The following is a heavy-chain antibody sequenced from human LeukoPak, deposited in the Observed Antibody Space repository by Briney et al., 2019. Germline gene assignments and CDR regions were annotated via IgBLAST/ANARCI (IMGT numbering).Heavy chain of an antibody. CDR2: IHYTGST. CDR3: ARGRYSAGDNWFDP. J-gene: IGHJ5*02. CDR1: GVSITSSY. D-gene: IGHD3-9*01. Sequence: PSETLSLTCTVSGVSITSSYWSWIRQSPGKGLEWIGYIHYTGSTNYNPSLKSRVTMLIDTSKKQISLKLGSVTAAYTGVNYCARGRYSAGDNWFDPWGQGTLVTVSS. V-gene: IGHV4-59*01.